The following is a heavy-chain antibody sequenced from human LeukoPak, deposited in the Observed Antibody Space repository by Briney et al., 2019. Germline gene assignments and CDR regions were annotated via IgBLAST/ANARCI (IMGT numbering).Heavy chain of an antibody. Sequence: GGSLRLSCVASGFTFNNYWMSWIRQAPGKGLEWVSYISSSGSTIYYADSVKGRFTISRDNAKNSLYLQMNSLRAEDTAVYYCARDRIAVAGTQFDYWGQGTLVTVSS. D-gene: IGHD6-19*01. J-gene: IGHJ4*02. CDR1: GFTFNNYW. CDR3: ARDRIAVAGTQFDY. V-gene: IGHV3-11*04. CDR2: ISSSGSTI.